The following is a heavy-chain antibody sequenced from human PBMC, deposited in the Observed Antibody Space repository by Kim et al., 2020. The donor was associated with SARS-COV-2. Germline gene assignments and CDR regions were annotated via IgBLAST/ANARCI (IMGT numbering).Heavy chain of an antibody. Sequence: ASVKVSCKASGYSFTTYYIHWVRQAPGQGLEWMGIINPNGATTRYAQKFQGRVTMTRDTSTSTVYMELNSLRSQDTAVYYCARDMEDIAMVVAGTSPLLDCGQGTLVTVSS. D-gene: IGHD2-15*01. V-gene: IGHV1-46*01. CDR3: ARDMEDIAMVVAGTSPLLD. CDR2: INPNGATT. J-gene: IGHJ4*02. CDR1: GYSFTTYY.